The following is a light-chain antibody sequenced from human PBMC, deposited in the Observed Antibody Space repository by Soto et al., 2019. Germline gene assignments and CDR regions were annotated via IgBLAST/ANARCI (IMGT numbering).Light chain of an antibody. Sequence: QSVLTQPPSASGTPGQRVTISCSGSTSNIGSNTVKWYQQLPGTAPKLLIYNNDQRPPGVPDRLSGSKSGTSASLAISGLQSEDEADYYCAAWDDSLNGYVFGSGTKVTVL. CDR2: NND. J-gene: IGLJ1*01. CDR1: TSNIGSNT. CDR3: AAWDDSLNGYV. V-gene: IGLV1-44*01.